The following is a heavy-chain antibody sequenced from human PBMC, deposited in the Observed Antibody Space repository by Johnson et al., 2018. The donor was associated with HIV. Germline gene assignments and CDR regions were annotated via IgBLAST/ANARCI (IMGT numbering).Heavy chain of an antibody. CDR1: GFLFSRYA. D-gene: IGHD1-26*01. CDR2: ISYDGGNN. J-gene: IGHJ3*02. CDR3: ARDSEWGRGQEGAFDI. Sequence: QVQLVESGGGVVQPGRSLRLSCAASGFLFSRYAMHWVRQAPGKGLEWVAVISYDGGNNYYADSVKGRFTISSDNSKNTLYLQMNSLRAEDTAVYYCARDSEWGRGQEGAFDIWGQGTMVTVSS. V-gene: IGHV3-30-3*01.